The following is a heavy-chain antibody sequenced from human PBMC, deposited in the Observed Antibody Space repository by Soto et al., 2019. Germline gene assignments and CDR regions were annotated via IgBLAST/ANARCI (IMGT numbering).Heavy chain of an antibody. CDR2: IYHSGST. V-gene: IGHV4-30-2*01. CDR3: ARVSSGDGYNFYFDY. Sequence: PSETLSLTCAVSGGSISSGGYSWSWIRQPPGKGLEWIGYIYHSGSTYYNPSLKSRVTISVDRSKNQFSLKLSSVTVADTAVYYCARVSSGDGYNFYFDYWGQGTLVTVSS. J-gene: IGHJ4*02. D-gene: IGHD5-12*01. CDR1: GGSISSGGYS.